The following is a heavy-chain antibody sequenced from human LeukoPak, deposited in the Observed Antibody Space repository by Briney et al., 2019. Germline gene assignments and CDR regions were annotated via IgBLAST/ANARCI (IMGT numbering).Heavy chain of an antibody. CDR2: ISYDGSNK. J-gene: IGHJ4*02. D-gene: IGHD6-13*01. Sequence: GGSLRLSCAASGFTFSSYAMHWVRQAPGKGLEWVALISYDGSNKYYADSVKGRFTISRENSKNTLYLQMNSLRAEDTAVYYCARSRWAAAGRGRAYYFDYWGQGTLVTVSS. CDR1: GFTFSSYA. V-gene: IGHV3-30-3*01. CDR3: ARSRWAAAGRGRAYYFDY.